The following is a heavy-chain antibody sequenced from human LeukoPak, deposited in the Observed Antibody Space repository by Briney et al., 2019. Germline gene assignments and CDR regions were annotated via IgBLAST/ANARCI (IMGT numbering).Heavy chain of an antibody. CDR1: GGSIDITTYY. Sequence: SQTLSLTCTVSGGSIDITTYYWGWIRQPPGKGLDWTGSVYYTGGTYYNPSLMSRVTISIDTSKNQFSLKLSSVTAADTAVYYCARWYYDFWSGHENNWFDPWGQGTLVTVSS. J-gene: IGHJ5*02. CDR2: VYYTGGT. D-gene: IGHD3-3*01. CDR3: ARWYYDFWSGHENNWFDP. V-gene: IGHV4-39*07.